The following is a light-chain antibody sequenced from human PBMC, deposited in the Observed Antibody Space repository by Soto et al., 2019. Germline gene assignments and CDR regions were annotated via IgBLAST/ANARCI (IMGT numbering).Light chain of an antibody. CDR3: QQYNSYPRT. J-gene: IGKJ1*01. CDR1: QSSSSW. V-gene: IGKV1-5*03. CDR2: KAS. Sequence: DIQMTQSPSSLSVPFGDRVTTTCGPSQSSSSWLAWYQQKPVKAPRLLIYKASTLESGVPSRFSGIGYGTDFNLTISSLQPDYFATYYCQQYNSYPRTFGQGTKVDIK.